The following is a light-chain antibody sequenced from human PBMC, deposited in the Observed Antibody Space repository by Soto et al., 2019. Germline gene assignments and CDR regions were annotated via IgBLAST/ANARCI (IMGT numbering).Light chain of an antibody. Sequence: QSALTQPAAVSGSPGQSITISCTGTSSDVGGYNYVSWYQQHPGKAPKVMIYEVSTLPSGVSNRFSGSKSGNTASLTISGLQSEDEAHYYCSSYTSNTTPYVFGNGTKLTVL. CDR1: SSDVGGYNY. V-gene: IGLV2-14*01. CDR2: EVS. J-gene: IGLJ1*01. CDR3: SSYTSNTTPYV.